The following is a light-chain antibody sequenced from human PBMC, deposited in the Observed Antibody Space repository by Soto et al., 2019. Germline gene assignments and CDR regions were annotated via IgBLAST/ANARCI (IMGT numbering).Light chain of an antibody. CDR3: AAWDDTLSGPA. Sequence: QSVLTQPPSASGTPGQRVTISCSGSGSNIGNNYVYWYQPLPGTAPKLLIYRNNQRPSGVPDRFSGSKSGTSASLAISGLRSDDETDYYCAAWDDTLSGPAFGGGTKLTVL. CDR1: GSNIGNNY. CDR2: RNN. J-gene: IGLJ2*01. V-gene: IGLV1-47*01.